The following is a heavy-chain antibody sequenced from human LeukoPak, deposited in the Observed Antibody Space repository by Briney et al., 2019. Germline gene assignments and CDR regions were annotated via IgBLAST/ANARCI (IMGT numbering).Heavy chain of an antibody. CDR3: ARSRGYSYGPLDY. V-gene: IGHV4-59*12. J-gene: IGHJ4*02. CDR1: GGSLSSYH. D-gene: IGHD5-18*01. CDR2: IYHSGST. Sequence: SETLSLTCTVSGGSLSSYHWSWIRQPPGKGLEWIGYIYHSGSTYYNPSLKSRVTISVDRSKNQFSLKLSSVTAADTAVYYCARSRGYSYGPLDYWGQGTLVTVSS.